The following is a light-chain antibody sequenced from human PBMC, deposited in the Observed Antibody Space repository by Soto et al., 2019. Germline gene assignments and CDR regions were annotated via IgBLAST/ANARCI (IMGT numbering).Light chain of an antibody. V-gene: IGKV3-11*01. Sequence: PGERATLSCRASENVRTFVDWYQQKPGQAPRLLIYGASSRATGIPARFSGSGSGTDFTLTISSLEPEDFAVYYCQQRSNWPITFGQGTRLEIK. CDR3: QQRSNWPIT. CDR2: GAS. J-gene: IGKJ5*01. CDR1: ENVRTF.